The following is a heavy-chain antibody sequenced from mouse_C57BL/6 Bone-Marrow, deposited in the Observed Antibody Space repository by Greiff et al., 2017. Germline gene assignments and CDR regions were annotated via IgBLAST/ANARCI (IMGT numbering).Heavy chain of an antibody. J-gene: IGHJ2*01. CDR3: TRDWDY. V-gene: IGHV1-15*01. CDR2: IDPETGGT. D-gene: IGHD4-1*01. Sequence: VQLQQSGAELVRPGASVTLSCKASGYTFTDHEMHWVKQTPVHGLEWIGAIDPETGGTAYNQKFKGKAILTADKSSSTAYMELRSLTSEDSAVYYCTRDWDYWGQGTTLTVSS. CDR1: GYTFTDHE.